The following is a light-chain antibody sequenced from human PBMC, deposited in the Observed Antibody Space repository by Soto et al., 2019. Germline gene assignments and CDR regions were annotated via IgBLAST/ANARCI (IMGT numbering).Light chain of an antibody. CDR1: QSISYW. V-gene: IGKV1-5*03. CDR2: KAS. CDR3: QQYNNYWT. Sequence: EIPMTQSPSTLSASVGDRVTITCRASQSISYWLAWYQQKPGKAPNLLIYKASSLESGVPSRFSGSGSGTEFTLTISSLQPDDFATYYCQQYNNYWTFGQGTKVEIK. J-gene: IGKJ1*01.